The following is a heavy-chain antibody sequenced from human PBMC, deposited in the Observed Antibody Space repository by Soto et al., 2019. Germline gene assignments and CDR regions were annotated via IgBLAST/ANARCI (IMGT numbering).Heavy chain of an antibody. V-gene: IGHV3-74*01. CDR1: GFPFSGYW. CDR3: ARDVENDGNYYIDA. J-gene: IGHJ6*03. Sequence: GGSLRPSCAASGFPFSGYWMHWVRQAPGKGLVWVSRMNSDGSKIDYADSAKGRFTISRDNAENTLYLQMNSLRAEDTAVYYCARDVENDGNYYIDARGKGTTVTSP. D-gene: IGHD1-1*01. CDR2: MNSDGSKI.